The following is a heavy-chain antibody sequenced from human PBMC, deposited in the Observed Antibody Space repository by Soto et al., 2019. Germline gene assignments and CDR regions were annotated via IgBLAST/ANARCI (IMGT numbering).Heavy chain of an antibody. CDR2: INHSGST. Sequence: ETLSLTCAVYGGSFSGYYWSWIRQPPGKGLEWIGEINHSGSTNYNPSLKSRVTISVDTSKNQFSLKLSSVTAADTAVYYCARSRLYGDYNMDVWGKGTTVTVSS. CDR1: GGSFSGYY. CDR3: ARSRLYGDYNMDV. V-gene: IGHV4-34*01. D-gene: IGHD4-17*01. J-gene: IGHJ6*03.